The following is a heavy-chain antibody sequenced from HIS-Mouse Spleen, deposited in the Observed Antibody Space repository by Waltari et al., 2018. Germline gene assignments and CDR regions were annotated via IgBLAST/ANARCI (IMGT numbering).Heavy chain of an antibody. CDR3: ARVNSSFDY. Sequence: QVQLQQWGAGLLKPSETLSLTCALHGGSFSGYYWSWIRQPPGKGLEWIGEINHSGSTNYNPSLKSRVTISVDTSKNQFSLKLSSVTAADTAVYYCARVNSSFDYWGQGTLVTVSS. J-gene: IGHJ4*02. V-gene: IGHV4-34*01. CDR1: GGSFSGYY. CDR2: INHSGST. D-gene: IGHD6-13*01.